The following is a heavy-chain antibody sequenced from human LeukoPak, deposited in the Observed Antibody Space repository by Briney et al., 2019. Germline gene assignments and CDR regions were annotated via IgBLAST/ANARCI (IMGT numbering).Heavy chain of an antibody. CDR3: ARYDWGYYYYGMDV. J-gene: IGHJ6*02. Sequence: SETLSLTCTVSGGSLSSYYWNWIRQPPGKGLEWIGYIYYSGSTNYNPSLKSRVTISVDTSKNQFSLKLSSVTAADTAVYYCARYDWGYYYYGMDVWGQGTTVTVSS. CDR1: GGSLSSYY. V-gene: IGHV4-59*08. D-gene: IGHD7-27*01. CDR2: IYYSGST.